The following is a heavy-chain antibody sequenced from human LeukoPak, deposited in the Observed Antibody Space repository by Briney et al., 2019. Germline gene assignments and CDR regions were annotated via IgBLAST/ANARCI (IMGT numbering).Heavy chain of an antibody. V-gene: IGHV3-23*01. J-gene: IGHJ2*01. CDR2: ISGGGDKT. CDR3: AKCDSFGYYYPNWYFDV. Sequence: PGGSLRLSCAASGFTFSGYAMSWVRQAPGKGLEWVSAISGGGDKTYYADSVKGRFTISRDNSKNTVYLQMNSLRAEDTAIYFCAKCDSFGYYYPNWYFDVWGRGTLVTVSS. CDR1: GFTFSGYA. D-gene: IGHD3-22*01.